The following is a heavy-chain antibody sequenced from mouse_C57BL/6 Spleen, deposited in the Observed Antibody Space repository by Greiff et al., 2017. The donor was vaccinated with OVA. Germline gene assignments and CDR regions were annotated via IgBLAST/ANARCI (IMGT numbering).Heavy chain of an antibody. V-gene: IGHV1-80*01. CDR2: IYPGDGDT. J-gene: IGHJ1*03. Sequence: LVESGAELVKPGASVKISCKASGYAFSSYWMNWVKQRPGKGLEWIGQIYPGDGDTNYNGKFKGKATLTADKSSSTAYMQLSSLTSEDSAVYFCARGKDYYGSSYEYFDVWGTGTTVTVSS. CDR1: GYAFSSYW. D-gene: IGHD1-1*01. CDR3: ARGKDYYGSSYEYFDV.